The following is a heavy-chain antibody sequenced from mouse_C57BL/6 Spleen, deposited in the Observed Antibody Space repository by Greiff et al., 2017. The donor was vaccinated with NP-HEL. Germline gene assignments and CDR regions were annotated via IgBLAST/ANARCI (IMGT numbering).Heavy chain of an antibody. D-gene: IGHD2-4*01. Sequence: SGPELVKPGASVKISCKASGYTFTDYYINWVKQRPGQGLEWIGWIFPGSGSTYYNEKFKGKATLTVDKSSSTAYMLLSSLTSEDSAVYFYARSGIYYDYDGYYAMDYWGQGTSVTVSS. CDR1: GYTFTDYY. V-gene: IGHV1-75*01. CDR3: ARSGIYYDYDGYYAMDY. CDR2: IFPGSGST. J-gene: IGHJ4*01.